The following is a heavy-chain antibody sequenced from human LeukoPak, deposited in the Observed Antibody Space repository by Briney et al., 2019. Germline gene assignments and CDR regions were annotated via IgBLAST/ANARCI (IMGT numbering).Heavy chain of an antibody. CDR2: ISSTGGTT. J-gene: IGHJ6*03. Sequence: GALRLSCAASGITFSSYGMSWVRQAPGKGLEWVSSISSTGGTTYYADSVKGRFTISRDNSKNTLYLQMNSLRAEDTAIYYCAKNGDRGAYCTGGTCHPYFYYYMDVWGKGTTVTI. CDR1: GITFSSYG. V-gene: IGHV3-23*01. D-gene: IGHD2-15*01. CDR3: AKNGDRGAYCTGGTCHPYFYYYMDV.